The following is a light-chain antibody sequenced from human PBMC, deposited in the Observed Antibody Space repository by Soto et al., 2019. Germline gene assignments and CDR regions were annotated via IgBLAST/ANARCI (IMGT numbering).Light chain of an antibody. CDR1: SSDVGGYNY. V-gene: IGLV2-8*01. Sequence: QSALTQPPSESGSPGQSVTISRTGTSSDVGGYNYVSWYQQHPGKAPKLMIYEVTKRPSGVPDRFSGSKSGNTASLTVSGLQAEDEADYYCSSYAGSNNLFGGGTKLTVL. CDR2: EVT. J-gene: IGLJ2*01. CDR3: SSYAGSNNL.